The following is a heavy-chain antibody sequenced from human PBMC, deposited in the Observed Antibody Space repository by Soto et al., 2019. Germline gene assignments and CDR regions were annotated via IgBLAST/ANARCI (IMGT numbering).Heavy chain of an antibody. J-gene: IGHJ4*02. CDR1: GFLLNTSGEG. Sequence: SGPTLVNPTQTLTLTCTFSGFLLNTSGEGVGWIRQPPGQALEWLAVIYWNDDKRYSPSVKSRLTITKDTSNSQVVLEMTNVDPVDTATYFCAHRHGYGYNYYFNNWGQGTLVTV. D-gene: IGHD5-18*01. V-gene: IGHV2-5*01. CDR3: AHRHGYGYNYYFNN. CDR2: IYWNDDK.